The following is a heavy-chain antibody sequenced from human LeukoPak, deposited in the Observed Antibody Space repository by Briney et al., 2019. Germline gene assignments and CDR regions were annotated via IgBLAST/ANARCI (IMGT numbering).Heavy chain of an antibody. CDR2: ISSSGSTI. CDR3: AHIPEYSSSWFFDY. Sequence: GGALRLPCAAPGFPLSSYEMKWVRQAPGKGLEGVSYISSSGSTIYYADSVKGRFTISRDNARNSLYLQMNSLRAEDTAVYFCAHIPEYSSSWFFDYWGQGTLVTVSS. D-gene: IGHD6-13*01. V-gene: IGHV3-48*03. J-gene: IGHJ4*02. CDR1: GFPLSSYE.